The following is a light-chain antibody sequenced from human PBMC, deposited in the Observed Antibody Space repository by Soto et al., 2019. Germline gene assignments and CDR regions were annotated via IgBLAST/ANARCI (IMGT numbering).Light chain of an antibody. CDR1: QGISSY. CDR2: GAS. J-gene: IGKJ1*01. CDR3: QHYNSYSEA. Sequence: DVQLTQSPSFLSASVGERVAITCRASQGISSYLAWFQQKPGRAPNLLIYGASTLQSGVPSRFSGSGSGTEFTLTISSLQPDDFATYYCQHYNSYSEAFGQGTKVDIK. V-gene: IGKV1-9*01.